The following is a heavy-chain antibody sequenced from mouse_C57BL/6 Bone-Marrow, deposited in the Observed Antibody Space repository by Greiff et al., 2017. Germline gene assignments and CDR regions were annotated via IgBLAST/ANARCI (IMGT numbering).Heavy chain of an antibody. J-gene: IGHJ4*01. Sequence: VQLVESEAELVRPGASVKLSCKASGYTFTDYYINWVKQRPGQGLEWIARIYPGSGNTYYTEKFKGKATLTAEKSSSTAYMQLSSLTSEDSAVYFCARNGNYYGFYAMDDWGKGTSVTVSS. V-gene: IGHV1-76*01. CDR1: GYTFTDYY. CDR2: IYPGSGNT. CDR3: ARNGNYYGFYAMDD. D-gene: IGHD1-1*01.